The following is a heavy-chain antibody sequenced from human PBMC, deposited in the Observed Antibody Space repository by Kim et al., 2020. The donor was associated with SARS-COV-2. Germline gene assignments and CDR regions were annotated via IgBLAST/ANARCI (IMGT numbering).Heavy chain of an antibody. V-gene: IGHV4-34*01. CDR1: GGSFSGYY. D-gene: IGHD3-10*01. CDR3: ARVPELWFGSYYFDY. Sequence: SETLSLTCAVYGGSFSGYYWSWIRQPPGKGLEWIGEINHSGSTNYNPSLKSRVTISVDTSKNQFSLKLSSVTAADTAVYYCARVPELWFGSYYFDYWGQGTLVTVSS. J-gene: IGHJ4*02. CDR2: INHSGST.